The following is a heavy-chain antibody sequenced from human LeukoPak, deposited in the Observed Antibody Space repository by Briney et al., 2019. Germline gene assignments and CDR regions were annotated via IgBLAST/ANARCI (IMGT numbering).Heavy chain of an antibody. V-gene: IGHV3-23*01. J-gene: IGHJ4*02. D-gene: IGHD3-22*01. Sequence: GGSLRLSCAASGFTFSSYSMNWVRQAPGKGLEWVSAISGSGGSTYYADSVKGRFTISRDNSKNTLYLQMNSLRAEDTAVYYCAKAASLDYYDSSGYDHYFDYWGRGTLVTVSS. CDR3: AKAASLDYYDSSGYDHYFDY. CDR2: ISGSGGST. CDR1: GFTFSSYS.